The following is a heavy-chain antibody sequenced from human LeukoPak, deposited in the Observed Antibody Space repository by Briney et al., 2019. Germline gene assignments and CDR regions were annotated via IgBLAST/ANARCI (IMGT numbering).Heavy chain of an antibody. CDR1: GYSISSGYY. CDR2: IYHSGST. V-gene: IGHV4-38-2*02. Sequence: SETLSLTCTVSGYSISSGYYWGWIRQPPGKGLEWIGSIYHSGSTYYNPSLKSRVTISVDTSKNQFSLKLSSVIAADTAVYYCAGTTGIAVAGSFDYWGQGTLVTVSS. J-gene: IGHJ4*02. CDR3: AGTTGIAVAGSFDY. D-gene: IGHD6-19*01.